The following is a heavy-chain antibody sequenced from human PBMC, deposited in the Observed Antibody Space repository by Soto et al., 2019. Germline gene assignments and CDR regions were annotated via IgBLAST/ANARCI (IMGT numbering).Heavy chain of an antibody. D-gene: IGHD2-21*02. CDR3: ARQRTSVVTQAYFDV. Sequence: SXTXSLTCTVNGDSINSRSYYCGWILQPPGKGLEWIGSIYYSGRTYNNPSLRSRVSMSIDTSKDQFSLELKSVTEADTALYFCARQRTSVVTQAYFDVWGPGSLVTVSS. J-gene: IGHJ4*02. V-gene: IGHV4-39*01. CDR1: GDSINSRSYY. CDR2: IYYSGRT.